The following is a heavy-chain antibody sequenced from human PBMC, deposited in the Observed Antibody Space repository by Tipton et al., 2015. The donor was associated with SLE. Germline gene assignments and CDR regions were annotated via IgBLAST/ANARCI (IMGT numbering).Heavy chain of an antibody. Sequence: TLSLTCTVSDDSISSSRYYWGWIRQPPGKGLEWVGSISYSGSTYYNPSLMSRVAISVDTSKNQFPLKPSSVTAADTAVYYCARHFRDSGWYYFDNWGQGTLVTVSS. CDR3: ARHFRDSGWYYFDN. D-gene: IGHD6-19*01. CDR1: DDSISSSRYY. V-gene: IGHV4-39*01. CDR2: ISYSGST. J-gene: IGHJ4*02.